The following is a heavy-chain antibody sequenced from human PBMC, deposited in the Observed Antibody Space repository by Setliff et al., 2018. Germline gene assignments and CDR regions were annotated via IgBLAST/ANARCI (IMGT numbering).Heavy chain of an antibody. CDR1: GASISNYY. CDR2: IFPTAGA. D-gene: IGHD2-2*01. V-gene: IGHV4-4*08. CDR3: ARAPLMVVVPPDAHRFDP. Sequence: PSETLSLTCTVSGASISNYYWSWVRQPPGNGLEWIAYIFPTAGAIYNPSLKSRVTTSIDTSKNQFSLKLSSVTAADTAVYYCARAPLMVVVPPDAHRFDPWGQGTLVTVSS. J-gene: IGHJ5*02.